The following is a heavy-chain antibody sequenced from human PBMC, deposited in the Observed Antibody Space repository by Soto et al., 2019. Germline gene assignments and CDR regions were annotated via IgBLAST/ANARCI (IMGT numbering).Heavy chain of an antibody. J-gene: IGHJ6*02. Sequence: GASVKVSCKASGGTFSSYAISWVRQAPGQGLEWMGGIIPIFGTANYAQKSQGRVTITADESTSTAYMELSSLRSEDTAVYYCAREATDIVVVPAAISYYYYGMDVWGQGTTVTVSS. CDR3: AREATDIVVVPAAISYYYYGMDV. CDR2: IIPIFGTA. V-gene: IGHV1-69*13. D-gene: IGHD2-2*01. CDR1: GGTFSSYA.